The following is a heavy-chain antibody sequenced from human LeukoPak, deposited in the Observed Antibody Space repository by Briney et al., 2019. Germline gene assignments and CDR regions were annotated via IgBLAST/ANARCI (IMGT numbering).Heavy chain of an antibody. CDR3: AKAMSGTYYRLDY. J-gene: IGHJ4*02. CDR2: ISGSGDTT. D-gene: IGHD1-26*01. V-gene: IGHV3-23*01. Sequence: GGSLRLSCAASGFTFSSQAMSWVRQAPGKGLECVSVISGSGDTTYYADSVKGRFTISRDNSKNTLYLQMNSLRAEDTAVYYCAKAMSGTYYRLDYWGQGTLVTVSS. CDR1: GFTFSSQA.